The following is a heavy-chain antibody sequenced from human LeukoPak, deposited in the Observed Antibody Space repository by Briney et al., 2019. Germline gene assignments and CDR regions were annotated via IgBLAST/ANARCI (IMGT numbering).Heavy chain of an antibody. CDR3: ARVRTHQGVVATHHFDY. J-gene: IGHJ4*02. V-gene: IGHV4-61*02. Sequence: SETLSLTCTVSGGSISSGSYYWSWIRQPAGKGLEWIGRIYTSGSTNYNPSLKSRVTISVDTSKNQFSLKLSSVTAADTAVYYCARVRTHQGVVATHHFDYWGQGTLVTVSS. CDR1: GGSISSGSYY. CDR2: IYTSGST. D-gene: IGHD5-12*01.